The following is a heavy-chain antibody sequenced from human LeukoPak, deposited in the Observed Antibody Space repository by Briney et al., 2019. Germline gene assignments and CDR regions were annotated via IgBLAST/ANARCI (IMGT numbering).Heavy chain of an antibody. CDR2: MYTSRST. J-gene: IGHJ5*02. V-gene: IGHV4-4*09. CDR3: ASIHSGSYFA. CDR1: GGSVSSHY. Sequence: PSETLSLTCTVSGGSVSSHYWMWIRQPAPKGLAWIGYMYTSRSTNYNPSLKSRVTVSVDTSKNQFSLRLSSVTAADTAVYYCASIHSGSYFAWGQGTLVTVSS. D-gene: IGHD1-26*01.